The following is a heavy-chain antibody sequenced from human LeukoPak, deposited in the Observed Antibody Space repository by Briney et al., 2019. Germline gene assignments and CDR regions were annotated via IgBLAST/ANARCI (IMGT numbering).Heavy chain of an antibody. CDR1: GFTFRNYR. D-gene: IGHD2-15*01. CDR2: IRSSSSYI. J-gene: IGHJ6*02. CDR3: ARKRLVVVGSTHYYYYGMDV. Sequence: GGFLRLSCIASGFTFRNYRMNWVRQAPGKGLEWVASIRSSSSYIYYTDSVKGRFTVSRDNAKNSLYLHLNSLGAEDMAVYYCARKRLVVVGSTHYYYYGMDVWGQGTTVTVSS. V-gene: IGHV3-21*01.